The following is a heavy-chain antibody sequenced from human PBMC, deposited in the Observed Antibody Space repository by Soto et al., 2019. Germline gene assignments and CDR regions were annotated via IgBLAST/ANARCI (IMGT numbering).Heavy chain of an antibody. CDR1: GDSVSSNSAA. D-gene: IGHD3-10*01. J-gene: IGHJ6*02. V-gene: IGHV6-1*01. CDR3: ARGGYGSGSYGNWYSYYGMDV. Sequence: PSQTRSLTCAISGDSVSSNSAAWNWIRQSPSRGLEWLGKTCYRSKWYNDYAVSVKSRITINPDTSKNQFSLQLNSVTPEDTAVYYCARGGYGSGSYGNWYSYYGMDVWGQGTTVTVSS. CDR2: TCYRSKWYN.